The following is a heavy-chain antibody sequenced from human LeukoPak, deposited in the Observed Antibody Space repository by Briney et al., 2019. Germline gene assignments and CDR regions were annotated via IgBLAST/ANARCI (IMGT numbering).Heavy chain of an antibody. CDR3: ARITGYGGGSLRY. Sequence: SETLSLTCAVYGGSFSGYYWTWIRQPPGKGLEWIGEINHTGNTNYNPSLKRRVTLSIDMSKKQFSLHLTSLTAADTAVYYCARITGYGGGSLRYWGQGTLVAISS. D-gene: IGHD4-23*01. CDR1: GGSFSGYY. CDR2: INHTGNT. V-gene: IGHV4-34*01. J-gene: IGHJ4*02.